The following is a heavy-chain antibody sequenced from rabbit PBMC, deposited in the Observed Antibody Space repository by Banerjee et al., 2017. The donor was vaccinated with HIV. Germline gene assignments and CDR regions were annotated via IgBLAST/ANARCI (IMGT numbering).Heavy chain of an antibody. Sequence: QSLEESGGGLVQPEGSLALTCTASGFSFSSSYYMCWVRQAPGKGLEWIGCIYAGSSGSTYYASWVNGRFTISKTSSTTVTLQMTSLTAADTATYFCARGYYSSAWLVYYFDLWGPGTLVTVS. CDR2: IYAGSSGST. CDR1: GFSFSSSYY. V-gene: IGHV1S40*01. D-gene: IGHD4-1*01. J-gene: IGHJ4*01. CDR3: ARGYYSSAWLVYYFDL.